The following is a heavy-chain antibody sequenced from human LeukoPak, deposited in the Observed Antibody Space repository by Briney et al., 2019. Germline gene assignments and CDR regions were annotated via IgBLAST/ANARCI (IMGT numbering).Heavy chain of an antibody. D-gene: IGHD4-17*01. Sequence: SETLSLTCAVYGGSFRGYYWSWIRQPPGKGLEWIGEINHGGNTNYNPSLKSRVTISVDSSKNQFSLKLSSVTAADTAVYYCARQSGDLSVWGKGTTVTISS. V-gene: IGHV4-34*01. J-gene: IGHJ6*04. CDR2: INHGGNT. CDR3: ARQSGDLSV. CDR1: GGSFRGYY.